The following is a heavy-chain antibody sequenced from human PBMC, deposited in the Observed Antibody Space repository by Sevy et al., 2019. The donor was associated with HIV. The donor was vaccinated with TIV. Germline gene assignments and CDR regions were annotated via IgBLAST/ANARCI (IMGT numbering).Heavy chain of an antibody. J-gene: IGHJ4*02. Sequence: GGSLRLSCAASGLTFSNYWMHWVRQAPGKGLVWFSHIRSDGSATPYADSVKGRFTISRDNAKNTLYLQMNSLRAEDTAVYYCARGQVGANLALFDYWGQGTLVTVSS. CDR2: IRSDGSAT. CDR3: ARGQVGANLALFDY. CDR1: GLTFSNYW. V-gene: IGHV3-74*01. D-gene: IGHD1-26*01.